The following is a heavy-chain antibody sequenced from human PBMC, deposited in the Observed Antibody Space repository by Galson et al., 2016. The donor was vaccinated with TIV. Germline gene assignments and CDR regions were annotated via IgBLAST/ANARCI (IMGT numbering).Heavy chain of an antibody. V-gene: IGHV3-23*01. CDR3: AKDTGSLPRNWFDP. J-gene: IGHJ5*02. CDR1: GFTFSSFA. Sequence: SLRLSCAASGFTFSSFAMSWVRQAPGKALEWVSGISGSGGTTFYADSVKGRFSISRDNSKNTVYLQMNSLRAEDTAVYYCAKDTGSLPRNWFDPWGQGTLVTVPS. D-gene: IGHD3-9*01. CDR2: ISGSGGTT.